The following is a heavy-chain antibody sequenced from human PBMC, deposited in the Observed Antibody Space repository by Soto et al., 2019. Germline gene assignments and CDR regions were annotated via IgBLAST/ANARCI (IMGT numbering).Heavy chain of an antibody. J-gene: IGHJ4*02. Sequence: GGSLRLSCAASGFTFSSYSMNWVRQAPGKGLEWVSSISSSSSYIYYADSVKGRFTISRDNAKNSLYLQMNSLRAEDTAVYYCETVSSSSWYTPPDYWGQGTLVTVSS. D-gene: IGHD6-13*01. CDR3: ETVSSSSWYTPPDY. CDR1: GFTFSSYS. CDR2: ISSSSSYI. V-gene: IGHV3-21*01.